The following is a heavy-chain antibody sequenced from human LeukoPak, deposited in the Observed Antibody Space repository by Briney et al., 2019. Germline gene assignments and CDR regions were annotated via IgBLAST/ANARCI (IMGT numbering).Heavy chain of an antibody. V-gene: IGHV4-30-2*01. J-gene: IGHJ2*01. CDR3: ARGSATVTTIWYFDL. CDR2: IYHSGST. CDR1: GGSISGGGYS. Sequence: PSETLSLTCAVSGGSISGGGYSWSWIRQPPGKGLEWIGYIYHSGSTYYNPSLKSRVTISVDRSKNQFSLKLSSVTAADTAVYYCARGSATVTTIWYFDLWGRGTLVPVSS. D-gene: IGHD4-17*01.